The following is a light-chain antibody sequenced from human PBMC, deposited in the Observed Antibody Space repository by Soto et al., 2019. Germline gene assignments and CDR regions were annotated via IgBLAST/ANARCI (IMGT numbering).Light chain of an antibody. V-gene: IGKV3-20*01. Sequence: EIVLTQSPGTLSLSPGERATLSCRASQSVSSNYLAWYQQKPGQAPRLLIYGASSRATGVPDRFSGSGSGTDFTITISKLEPEDFVLYYCQQYGSSPPLTFGGGTKVEIK. CDR3: QQYGSSPPLT. CDR1: QSVSSNY. CDR2: GAS. J-gene: IGKJ4*01.